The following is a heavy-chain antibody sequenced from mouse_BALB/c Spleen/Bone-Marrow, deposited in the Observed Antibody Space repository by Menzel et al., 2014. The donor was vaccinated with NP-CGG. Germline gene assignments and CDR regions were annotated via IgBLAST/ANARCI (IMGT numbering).Heavy chain of an antibody. CDR1: GFTFSDYY. V-gene: IGHV5-4*02. CDR3: ARETGPRAMDY. CDR2: ISDDGGNT. D-gene: IGHD4-1*01. Sequence: EVMLVESGGGLVKPGGSLKLSCAASGFTFSDYYMFWVRQTPEKRLEWVATISDDGGNTYYRDSVKGRSTISRDNAKNKRNLQMSSLKSEDTATYHCARETGPRAMDYWGQGTSVTVPS. J-gene: IGHJ4*01.